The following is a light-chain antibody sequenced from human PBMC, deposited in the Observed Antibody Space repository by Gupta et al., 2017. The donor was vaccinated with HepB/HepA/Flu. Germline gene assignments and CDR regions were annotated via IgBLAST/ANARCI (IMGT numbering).Light chain of an antibody. J-gene: IGKJ4*01. CDR3: QQTYSTPRT. CDR2: GAS. Sequence: DIQMTQSPSSLSASVGDRVTITCRASQSISRFLNWYQQKPGKAPKLLIYGASTLQSGVPSRFSGSGSGTDFTLTISTRQPEDCGTYYCQQTYSTPRTFGGGTTVEIK. CDR1: QSISRF. V-gene: IGKV1-39*01.